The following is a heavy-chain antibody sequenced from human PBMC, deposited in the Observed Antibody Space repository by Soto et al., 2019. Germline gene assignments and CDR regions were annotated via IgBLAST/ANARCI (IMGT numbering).Heavy chain of an antibody. CDR3: ARSGYDYRRGRVPSADY. CDR2: ISYSCTT. D-gene: IGHD5-12*01. V-gene: IGHV4-59*02. J-gene: IGHJ4*02. CDR1: GSVSDYY. Sequence: SETLSLTCNASGSVSDYYAMCIRQPPGKGLAWIGYISYSCTTNYSPSLENRVTISIDTSKKQLSFKLSAVTTADTAVYYCARSGYDYRRGRVPSADYWGRGTMVTVSS.